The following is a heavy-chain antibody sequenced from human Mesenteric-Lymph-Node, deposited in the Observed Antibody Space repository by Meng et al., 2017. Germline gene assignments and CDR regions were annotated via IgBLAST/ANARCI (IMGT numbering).Heavy chain of an antibody. D-gene: IGHD3-3*01. Sequence: GESLKISCAASGFTFSSNWMHWVRQAPGKGVVWVSSINSDGSITTYADSVKGRFIISRDNAKNTLFLQMNGLRVEDTAVYYCEGIGNGVVYWGQGALVTVSS. CDR1: GFTFSSNW. V-gene: IGHV3-74*01. CDR2: INSDGSIT. CDR3: EGIGNGVVY. J-gene: IGHJ4*02.